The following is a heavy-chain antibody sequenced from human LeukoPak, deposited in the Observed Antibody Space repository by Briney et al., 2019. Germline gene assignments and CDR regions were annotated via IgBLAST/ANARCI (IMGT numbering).Heavy chain of an antibody. D-gene: IGHD6-19*01. CDR3: AKSVDSSGWTSGKIDY. Sequence: GGSLRLSCAASGFTFSSYDMSWVRQAPGKGLEWVSAISGSGGSTYYADSVKGRFTISRDNSKNTLYLQMNSLRAEDTAVYYCAKSVDSSGWTSGKIDYWGQGTLVTVSS. CDR2: ISGSGGST. CDR1: GFTFSSYD. V-gene: IGHV3-23*01. J-gene: IGHJ4*02.